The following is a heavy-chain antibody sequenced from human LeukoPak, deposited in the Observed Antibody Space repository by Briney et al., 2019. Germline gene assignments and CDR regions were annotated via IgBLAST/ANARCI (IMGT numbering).Heavy chain of an antibody. D-gene: IGHD4-23*01. J-gene: IGHJ3*02. V-gene: IGHV3-48*03. CDR1: GFTFSSYE. Sequence: GGSLRLSCAASGFTFSSYEMNWVRQAPGRGLEWVSYIISSGSTIYYADSVKGRFTISRDNAKNSLYLQMNSLRAEDTAVYYCARRIYGGPYDAFDIWGQGTMVTVSS. CDR2: IISSGSTI. CDR3: ARRIYGGPYDAFDI.